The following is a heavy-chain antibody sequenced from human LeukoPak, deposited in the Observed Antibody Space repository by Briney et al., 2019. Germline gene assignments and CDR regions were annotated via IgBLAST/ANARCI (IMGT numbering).Heavy chain of an antibody. CDR3: AKDASPFIAAAVTGGFDY. CDR2: MSWNSGSI. V-gene: IGHV3-9*01. D-gene: IGHD6-13*01. CDR1: GFTFDDYA. J-gene: IGHJ4*02. Sequence: PGRSLRLSCAASGFTFDDYAMHWVRQAPGKGLEWVSGMSWNSGSIGYEDSVKGRFTISRDNAKNSLYLQMNSLRAEDTALYYCAKDASPFIAAAVTGGFDYWGQGTLVTVSS.